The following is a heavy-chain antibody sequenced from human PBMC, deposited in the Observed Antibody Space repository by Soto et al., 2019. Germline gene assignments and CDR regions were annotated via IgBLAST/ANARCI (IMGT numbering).Heavy chain of an antibody. CDR1: GITFTNAW. CDR3: AKDLPFMAGGAIAY. Sequence: EVQLVEAGGNLVKPGGSLTLSCVVSGITFTNAWMTWVRQAPGKGLEWVGHIKSKPDGGTSEYVAPAKGRFTISRDDLKNTIYLQMSSLKTEDTGVYYCAKDLPFMAGGAIAYWGQGTLVTVSS. J-gene: IGHJ4*02. V-gene: IGHV3-15*01. CDR2: IKSKPDGGTS. D-gene: IGHD3-16*02.